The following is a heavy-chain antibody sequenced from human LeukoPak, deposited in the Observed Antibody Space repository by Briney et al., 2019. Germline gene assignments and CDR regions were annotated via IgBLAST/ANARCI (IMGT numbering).Heavy chain of an antibody. CDR1: GFTFSTYN. D-gene: IGHD6-13*01. J-gene: IGHJ3*02. CDR3: AREYSSSVGRAFDI. V-gene: IGHV3-48*01. Sequence: GGSLRLSCAASGFTFSTYNMNWVRQPPRKELEWVSHITSSSATYHADSVKGRFTISRDNAKNSLYLQMSSLRAEDTAVYYCAREYSSSVGRAFDIWGQGTMVTVSS. CDR2: ITSSSAT.